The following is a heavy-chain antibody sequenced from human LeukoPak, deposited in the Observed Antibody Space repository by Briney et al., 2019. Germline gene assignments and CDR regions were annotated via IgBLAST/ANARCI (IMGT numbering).Heavy chain of an antibody. V-gene: IGHV3-73*01. J-gene: IGHJ6*03. D-gene: IGHD6-13*01. CDR2: IRSKANSYAT. CDR3: TRSSSGAGSSPQNMDV. CDR1: GFTFSGSA. Sequence: PGGSLRLSCAASGFTFSGSAMHWVRQASGKGLEWVGRIRSKANSYATAYAASVKGRFTISRDDSKNTAYLQMNSLKTEDTAVYYCTRSSSGAGSSPQNMDVWGKGTTVTVSS.